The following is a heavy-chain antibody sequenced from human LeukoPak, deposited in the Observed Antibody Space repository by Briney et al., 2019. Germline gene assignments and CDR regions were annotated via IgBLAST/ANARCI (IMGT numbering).Heavy chain of an antibody. J-gene: IGHJ2*01. D-gene: IGHD5-12*01. CDR2: ISAYNGNT. V-gene: IGHV1-18*01. Sequence: ATSVKVSCKASGYTFTSYGISWVRQAPGQGLEWMGWISAYNGNTNYAQKLQGRVTMTTDTSTSTAYMELRSLRSDDTAVYYCARGIAGVATMEWYFDLWGRGTLVTVSS. CDR3: ARGIAGVATMEWYFDL. CDR1: GYTFTSYG.